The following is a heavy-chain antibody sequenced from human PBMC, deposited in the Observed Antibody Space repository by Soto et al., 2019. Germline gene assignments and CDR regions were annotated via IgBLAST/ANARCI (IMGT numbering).Heavy chain of an antibody. CDR2: IIPIFGTA. J-gene: IGHJ4*02. Sequence: QVQLVQSGAEVKKPGSSVKVSCKASGGTFSSYAISSERQAPGQGLESMGGIIPIFGTANYAQKFQGRVTITGDESTRTADMELSSMRSEDTAVYYCARAPAYYDSSGYYPFDYWGQGTLVTVSS. CDR1: GGTFSSYA. D-gene: IGHD3-22*01. V-gene: IGHV1-69*01. CDR3: ARAPAYYDSSGYYPFDY.